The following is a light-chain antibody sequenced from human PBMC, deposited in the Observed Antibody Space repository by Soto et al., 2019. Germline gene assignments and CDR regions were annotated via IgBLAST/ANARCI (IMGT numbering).Light chain of an antibody. Sequence: QSALTQPASVSGSPGQSITISCTGTSSDVGGYNYVSWYQQHPGKAPKLMIYEVSNRPSGVSNRFSGSKSGNTASLTISGLQAEDEADYYCSSYTSSSGVFGTGTKLIVL. V-gene: IGLV2-14*01. CDR2: EVS. CDR1: SSDVGGYNY. CDR3: SSYTSSSGV. J-gene: IGLJ1*01.